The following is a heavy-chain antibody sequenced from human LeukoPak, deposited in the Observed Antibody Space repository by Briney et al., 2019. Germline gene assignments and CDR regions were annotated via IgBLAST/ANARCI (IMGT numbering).Heavy chain of an antibody. CDR1: GFTFRSYG. V-gene: IGHV3-64*01. CDR2: ISSNGGRT. D-gene: IGHD3-22*01. CDR3: ATYYYDSGGFHFHH. J-gene: IGHJ1*01. Sequence: PGGSLRLSCAASGFTFRSYGMHWVRQAPGKGLEYVSAISSNGGRTYYANSVKGRFTISRDNSRNTLYLQMGSLRAEDMAVYYCATYYYDSGGFHFHHWGQGTLVIVSS.